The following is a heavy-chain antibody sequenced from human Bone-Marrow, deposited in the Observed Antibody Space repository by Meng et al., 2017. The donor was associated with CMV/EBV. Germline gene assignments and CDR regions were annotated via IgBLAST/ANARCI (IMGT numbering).Heavy chain of an antibody. J-gene: IGHJ4*02. CDR1: GFTFSSYA. CDR2: ISYDGSNK. V-gene: IGHV3-30-3*01. Sequence: GESLKISCAASGFTFSSYAMHWVRQAPGKGLEWVAVISYDGSNKYYADSVKGRFTISRDNSKNTLYLQMNSLRAEDTAVYYCARDWGYNKGDWGQGTLVTVSS. D-gene: IGHD5-24*01. CDR3: ARDWGYNKGD.